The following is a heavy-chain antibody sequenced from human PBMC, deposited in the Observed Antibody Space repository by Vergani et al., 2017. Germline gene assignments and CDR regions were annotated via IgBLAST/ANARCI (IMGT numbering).Heavy chain of an antibody. CDR1: GGSFSGYY. V-gene: IGHV4-34*11. D-gene: IGHD3-3*01. CDR2: IYYSGST. J-gene: IGHJ4*02. Sequence: QVQLQQWGAGLLKPSETLSLTCAVYGGSFSGYYWSWIRQPPGKGLEWIGYIYYSGSTNYNPSLKSRVTISVDTSKNQFSLKLSSVTAADTAVYYCAKDQEESGVGPTLLGTFDYWGQGTLVTVSS. CDR3: AKDQEESGVGPTLLGTFDY.